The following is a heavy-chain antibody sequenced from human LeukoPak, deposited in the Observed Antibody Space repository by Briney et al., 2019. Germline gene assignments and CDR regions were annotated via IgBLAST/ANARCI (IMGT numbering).Heavy chain of an antibody. J-gene: IGHJ5*02. CDR2: IPSSSSVT. CDR3: ARVRGSSSWYDH. Sequence: PGGSLRLFCALYGFTFSEYYMSWTRQAPGEGLEWLSYIPSSSSVTTYADSVRGRFTISRDNAKNSLYLQMNSLRDEDTAVYYGARVRGSSSWYDHWGQGTLVTVSS. CDR1: GFTFSEYY. D-gene: IGHD6-13*01. V-gene: IGHV3-11*05.